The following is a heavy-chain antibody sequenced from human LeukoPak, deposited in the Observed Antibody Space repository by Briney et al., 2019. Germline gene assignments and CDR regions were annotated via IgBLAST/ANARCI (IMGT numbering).Heavy chain of an antibody. CDR3: ARHAIEEYYYDSSGYIDY. Sequence: GESLQISCKGSGYRFTSYWIGWVRRMPGKGLEWMGIIYPGDSDTRYSPSFQGQVTISADKSISTAYLQWSSLKASDTAMYYCARHAIEEYYYDSSGYIDYWGQGTLVTVSS. D-gene: IGHD3-22*01. CDR1: GYRFTSYW. V-gene: IGHV5-51*01. CDR2: IYPGDSDT. J-gene: IGHJ4*02.